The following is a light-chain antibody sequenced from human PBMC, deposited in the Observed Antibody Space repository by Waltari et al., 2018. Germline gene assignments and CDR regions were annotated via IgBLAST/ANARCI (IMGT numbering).Light chain of an antibody. V-gene: IGKV1-NL1*01. CDR3: QQYYSTPYT. CDR2: AAS. CDR1: QDLSGS. J-gene: IGKJ2*01. Sequence: DIQMTQSPSSLSASVGDRVTITCRASQDLSGSLAWYQRKPGRAPKLLIYAASTLESGVPSRFSGSGSGTDYTLTINSLQPEDFATYYCQQYYSTPYTFGQGTKLEI.